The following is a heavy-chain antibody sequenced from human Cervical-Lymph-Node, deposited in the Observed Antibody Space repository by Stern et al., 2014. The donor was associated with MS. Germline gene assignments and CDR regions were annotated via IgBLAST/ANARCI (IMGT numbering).Heavy chain of an antibody. Sequence: QVQLQESGPGLVKPSQTLSLTCTVSGGAVSSGDRYWSWLRQHPEKGLEWIGYISYSGNTYYNPSLESRVTISMDRSKNQFSLKLRSVTAADTAVYHCARVTEFLRFFYPDYWGQGIRVTVSS. CDR3: ARVTEFLRFFYPDY. V-gene: IGHV4-31*03. CDR1: GGAVSSGDRY. CDR2: ISYSGNT. D-gene: IGHD3-3*01. J-gene: IGHJ4*02.